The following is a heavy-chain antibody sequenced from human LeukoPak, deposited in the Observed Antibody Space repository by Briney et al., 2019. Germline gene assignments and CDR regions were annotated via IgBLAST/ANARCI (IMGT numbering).Heavy chain of an antibody. Sequence: GGSLRLSCAASGFTFSTYEMNWVRQAPGKGLEWVSYISGNGRTINYVDSVKGRFTVSRDNAKSSLYLQMNSLRAEDTAVYYCARAQWGSGWYAFDIWGQGTLVTVSS. CDR2: ISGNGRTI. D-gene: IGHD6-19*01. V-gene: IGHV3-48*03. J-gene: IGHJ3*02. CDR3: ARAQWGSGWYAFDI. CDR1: GFTFSTYE.